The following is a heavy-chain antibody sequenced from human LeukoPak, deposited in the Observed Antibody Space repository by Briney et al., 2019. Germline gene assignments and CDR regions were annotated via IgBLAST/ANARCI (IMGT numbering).Heavy chain of an antibody. CDR2: IWYDRSNK. CDR3: ARVSGYSGTWYVDY. V-gene: IGHV3-33*01. CDR1: GFTLKSDG. Sequence: GGSLRLACVASGFTLKSDGVHSVRQAPGKGQGWEAIIWYDRSNKHYADFVKGIFTTSRENSKNTLYLQMNSLRADDTAVYYCARVSGYSGTWYVDYWGQGTLVTVSS. J-gene: IGHJ4*02. D-gene: IGHD6-13*01.